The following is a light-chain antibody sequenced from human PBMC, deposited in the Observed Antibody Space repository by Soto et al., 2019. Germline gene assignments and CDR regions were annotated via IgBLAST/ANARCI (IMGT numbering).Light chain of an antibody. CDR1: QTISSSY. CDR3: QQYGSSGT. CDR2: GTS. Sequence: EIVLTQSPGTLSLSPGERATLSCRASQTISSSYLAWYQQKLGQAPRLLIYGTSSRATGIPDRFSGSRSGTDFTLTISRLEPEDFAVYYCQQYGSSGTFGQGTKVDIK. V-gene: IGKV3-20*01. J-gene: IGKJ1*01.